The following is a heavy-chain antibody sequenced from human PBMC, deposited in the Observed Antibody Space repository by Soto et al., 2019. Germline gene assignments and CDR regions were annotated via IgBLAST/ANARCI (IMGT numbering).Heavy chain of an antibody. CDR2: IYYSGST. CDR1: GGSISSSSYY. V-gene: IGHV4-39*01. J-gene: IGHJ5*02. Sequence: QLQLQESGPGLVKPSETLSLTCTVSGGSISSSSYYWGWIRQPPGKGLEWIGSIYYSGSTYYNPSLKNRVTISVDTSKNQFSLKLSSVAAADTAVYYCARVWVNFGVVIITDWFDPWGQGTLVTVSS. CDR3: ARVWVNFGVVIITDWFDP. D-gene: IGHD3-3*01.